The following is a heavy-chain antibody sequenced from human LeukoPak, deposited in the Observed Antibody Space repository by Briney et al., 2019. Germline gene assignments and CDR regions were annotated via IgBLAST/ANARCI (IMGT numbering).Heavy chain of an antibody. V-gene: IGHV1-3*01. J-gene: IGHJ4*02. CDR2: INAGNGNT. D-gene: IGHD6-13*01. CDR3: ARGSGGSSWYLDY. Sequence: GASVKVSCKASGHTFTSYAMHWVRQAPGQRLEWMGWINAGNGNTKYSQKFQGRVTITGDTSASTAYMELSSLRSEDTAVYYCARGSGGSSWYLDYWGQGTLVTVSS. CDR1: GHTFTSYA.